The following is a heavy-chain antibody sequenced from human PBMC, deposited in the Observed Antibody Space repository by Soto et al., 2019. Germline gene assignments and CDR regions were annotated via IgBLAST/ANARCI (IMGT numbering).Heavy chain of an antibody. V-gene: IGHV3-30-3*01. D-gene: IGHD2-15*01. J-gene: IGHJ4*02. CDR1: GFTFSSYA. CDR2: ISFDGSKK. CDR3: ARAFVGGTTGSVGY. Sequence: QVQVVESGGGVVQPGRSLRLSCAASGFTFSSYAMHWVRQAPGKGLDWVAIISFDGSKKYYADSVKGRFTISRDNPKDTRYLQMNSLRAEDTAVYYCARAFVGGTTGSVGYGGQGTLVTVSS.